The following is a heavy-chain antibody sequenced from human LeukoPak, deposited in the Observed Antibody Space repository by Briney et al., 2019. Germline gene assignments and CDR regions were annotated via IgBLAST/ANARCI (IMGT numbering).Heavy chain of an antibody. J-gene: IGHJ4*02. CDR2: IVGDGSNA. CDR1: GFTFSTYG. D-gene: IGHD7-27*01. CDR3: ARDSITGDNSLDY. V-gene: IGHV3-33*05. Sequence: GRSLRLSCAASGFTFSTYGMPWVRQAPGKGLEWVAVIVGDGSNAHYADSVRGRFTVSRDNSKNTLYLQMNSLRAEDTAVYYCARDSITGDNSLDYWGRGTLVTVSS.